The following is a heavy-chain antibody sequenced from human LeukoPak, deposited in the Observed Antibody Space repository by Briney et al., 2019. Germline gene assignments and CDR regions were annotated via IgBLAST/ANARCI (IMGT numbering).Heavy chain of an antibody. CDR3: ARDQVAVAGTEYNWFDP. D-gene: IGHD6-19*01. CDR2: IIPIFGTA. CDR1: GGTFSSYA. Sequence: SVKVSCKASGGTFSSYAISWVRQAPGQGPEWMGGIIPIFGTANYAQKFQGRVTITADESTSTAYMELSSLRSEDTAVYYCARDQVAVAGTEYNWFDPWGQGTLVTVSS. J-gene: IGHJ5*02. V-gene: IGHV1-69*01.